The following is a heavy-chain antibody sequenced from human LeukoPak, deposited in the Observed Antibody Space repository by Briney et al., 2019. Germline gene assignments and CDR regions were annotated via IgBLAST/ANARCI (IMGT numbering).Heavy chain of an antibody. CDR3: ARDLYSYSGWYPPYYYYYGMDV. Sequence: GGCLRLSCAASGFTFRSYSMNWVSQAPGKGLEWGSSISSSSSYIYYADAVKGRFTISRDNAKNSLYLQMNSLRAEDTAVYYCARDLYSYSGWYPPYYYYYGMDVWGQGTTVTVSS. CDR1: GFTFRSYS. D-gene: IGHD6-19*01. J-gene: IGHJ6*02. CDR2: ISSSSSYI. V-gene: IGHV3-21*01.